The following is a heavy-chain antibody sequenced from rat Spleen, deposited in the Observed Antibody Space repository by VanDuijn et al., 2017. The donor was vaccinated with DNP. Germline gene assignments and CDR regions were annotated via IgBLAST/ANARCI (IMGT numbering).Heavy chain of an antibody. J-gene: IGHJ3*01. D-gene: IGHD1-1*01. CDR3: ARHSLATVVTGWFAY. CDR1: GFSFSYYY. V-gene: IGHV5-25*01. Sequence: EVQLVESGGGLVQPGRSLKLSCAASGFSFSYYYMAWVRQAPAKGLEWVASISPSGGSTYYRDSVKGRFTVSRDDAKSSLYLQMDSLRSEDTATYYCARHSLATVVTGWFAYWGQGTLVTVSS. CDR2: ISPSGGST.